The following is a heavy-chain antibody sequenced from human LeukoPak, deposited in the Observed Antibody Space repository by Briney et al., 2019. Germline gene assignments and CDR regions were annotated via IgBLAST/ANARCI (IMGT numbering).Heavy chain of an antibody. CDR1: GDSVSSNSAA. CDR2: TYYRSKWYY. D-gene: IGHD1-26*01. V-gene: IGHV6-1*01. J-gene: IGHJ4*02. CDR3: ARDPVGGSTIFDY. Sequence: SQTLSPTCAISGDSVSSNSAAWKWIRQSPSRGLEWLGRTYYRSKWYYDYAVAVKSRISINPDTSKNQFSLQLSSVTPEDTAVYYCARDPVGGSTIFDYWGQGTLVTVSS.